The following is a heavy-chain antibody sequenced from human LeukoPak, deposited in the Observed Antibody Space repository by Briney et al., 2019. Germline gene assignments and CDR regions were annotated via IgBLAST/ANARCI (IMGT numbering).Heavy chain of an antibody. D-gene: IGHD2-2*02. CDR1: GSIFTSYW. CDR3: ARLGQLLYNSGQFDY. J-gene: IGHJ4*02. Sequence: GAALEISCKGSGSIFTSYWIGWVRQLPGKGLEMMGIIYPGDSDTRYSPSFQGQVTISADKSISTAYLQWSSLKASDTAMYYCARLGQLLYNSGQFDYWGQGTLVAVSS. V-gene: IGHV5-51*01. CDR2: IYPGDSDT.